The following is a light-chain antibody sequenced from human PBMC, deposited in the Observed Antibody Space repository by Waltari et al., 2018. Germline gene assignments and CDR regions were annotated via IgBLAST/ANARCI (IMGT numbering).Light chain of an antibody. V-gene: IGKV1-17*01. CDR1: QGISSY. CDR3: LQHNSYPRT. J-gene: IGKJ1*01. Sequence: DIHLTHSPSSLSASVGDTVTMTWRESQGISSYLNWGQQKPGKAPKVLIYAATTLQSGVPSRFSGSGSGTEVTLTISSLQPEDFAAYYCLQHNSYPRTFGQGTKVEIK. CDR2: AAT.